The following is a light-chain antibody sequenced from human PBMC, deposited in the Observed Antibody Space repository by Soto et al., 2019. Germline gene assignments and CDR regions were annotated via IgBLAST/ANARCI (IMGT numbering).Light chain of an antibody. CDR2: AAS. Sequence: DIQMTQSPSSLSASVGDRVTITCRASQSIVTYLNWYLQKPGKAPKLLIYAASNLQSGVPSRFSGSGSGTDFTLTISSLQPEDFATYYCQQYNTYQGTFGPGTKVDIK. CDR3: QQYNTYQGT. CDR1: QSIVTY. V-gene: IGKV1-39*01. J-gene: IGKJ1*01.